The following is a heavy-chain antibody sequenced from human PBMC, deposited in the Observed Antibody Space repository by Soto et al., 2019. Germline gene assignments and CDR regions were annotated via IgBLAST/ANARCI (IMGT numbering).Heavy chain of an antibody. CDR2: ISSSSSYI. J-gene: IGHJ6*02. CDR1: GFTFSSYS. Sequence: GGSLRLSCAASGFTFSSYSMNWVRQAPGKGLEWVSSISSSSSYIYYADSVKGRFTISRDNAKNSLYLQMNSLRAEDTAVYYCARHIAEAGTYYYGMAVWGQGTTVTVSS. D-gene: IGHD6-13*01. V-gene: IGHV3-21*01. CDR3: ARHIAEAGTYYYGMAV.